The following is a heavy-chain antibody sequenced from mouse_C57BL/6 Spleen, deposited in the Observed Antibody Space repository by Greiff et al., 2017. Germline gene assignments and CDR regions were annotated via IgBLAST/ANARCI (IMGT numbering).Heavy chain of an antibody. D-gene: IGHD1-1*01. CDR2: INPNNGGT. Sequence: EVQLQQSGPELVKPGASVKIPCKASGYTFTDYNMDWVKQSHGKSLEWIGDINPNNGGTIYNQKFKGKATLTVDKSSSPAYMELRSLTSEDTAVYYCASGGYYGSSYVGFAYWGQGTLVTVSA. J-gene: IGHJ3*01. CDR3: ASGGYYGSSYVGFAY. CDR1: GYTFTDYN. V-gene: IGHV1-18*01.